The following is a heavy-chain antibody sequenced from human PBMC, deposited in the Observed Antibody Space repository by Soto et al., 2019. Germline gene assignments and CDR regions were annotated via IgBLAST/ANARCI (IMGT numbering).Heavy chain of an antibody. V-gene: IGHV3-23*01. CDR2: ISGSGGST. CDR3: AKTRGYCSGGSCYAFYFDY. D-gene: IGHD2-15*01. CDR1: GFTFSSYA. Sequence: GGSLRLSCAASGFTFSSYAMSWVRQAPGKGLEWVSAISGSGGSTYYADSVKGRFTISRDNSKNTLYLQMNSLRAEDTAVYYCAKTRGYCSGGSCYAFYFDYWGQGTLVTVSS. J-gene: IGHJ4*02.